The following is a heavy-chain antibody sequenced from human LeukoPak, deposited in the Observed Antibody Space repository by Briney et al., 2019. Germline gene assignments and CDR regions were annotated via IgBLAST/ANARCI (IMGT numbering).Heavy chain of an antibody. CDR2: IIPILGIA. J-gene: IGHJ4*02. CDR1: GGTFSSYT. Sequence: SVKVSCKASGGTFSSYTISWVRQVPGQGLEWMGRIIPILGIANYAQKFQGRVTITADKSTSTAYMELSSLRSEDTAVYYCVLVSGSYNHFDYWGQGTLVTVSS. CDR3: VLVSGSYNHFDY. D-gene: IGHD1-26*01. V-gene: IGHV1-69*02.